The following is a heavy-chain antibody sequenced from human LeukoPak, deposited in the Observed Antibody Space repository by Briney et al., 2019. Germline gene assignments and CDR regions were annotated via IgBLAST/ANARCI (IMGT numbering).Heavy chain of an antibody. CDR1: GFTFSSYA. CDR3: AKEYDNSGYYYVAY. D-gene: IGHD3-22*01. CDR2: ISGSGGST. Sequence: GSLRLSCAASGFTFSSYAMSWVRQAPGKGLEWVSAISGSGGSTYYADSVKGRFTISRDNSKNTLYLQMNSLRAEDTAIYYCAKEYDNSGYYYVAYWGQGTLVTVSS. V-gene: IGHV3-23*01. J-gene: IGHJ4*02.